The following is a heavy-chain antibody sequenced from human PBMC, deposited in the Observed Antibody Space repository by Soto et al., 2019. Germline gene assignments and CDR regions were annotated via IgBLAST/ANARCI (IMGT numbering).Heavy chain of an antibody. J-gene: IGHJ4*02. CDR3: ARERGNYVYFDY. CDR1: GYSFTDYG. Sequence: QVQLVQSGAEVKKPGASVKVSCKASGYSFTDYGFTWVRQAPGQGLEWMGWVNTYKGNTNYAQKFQGRVTMTTDTPTSTTYMELRGLRSDDTTLYYCARERGNYVYFDYWGQGTLVTVSS. V-gene: IGHV1-18*01. D-gene: IGHD1-7*01. CDR2: VNTYKGNT.